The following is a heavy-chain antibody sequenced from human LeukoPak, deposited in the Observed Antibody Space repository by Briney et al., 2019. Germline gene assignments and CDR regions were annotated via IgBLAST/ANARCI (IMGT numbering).Heavy chain of an antibody. CDR1: GFTFNSYA. Sequence: GSLRLSCAASGFTFNSYAMSWVRQAPGKELEWVSAISGSGGSTYYADSVKGRFTISRDNSKNTLYLQMNSLRAEDTAVYYCAKAPRAAAGTYNGMDVWGQGTTVTVSS. CDR3: AKAPRAAAGTYNGMDV. V-gene: IGHV3-23*01. CDR2: ISGSGGST. J-gene: IGHJ6*02. D-gene: IGHD6-13*01.